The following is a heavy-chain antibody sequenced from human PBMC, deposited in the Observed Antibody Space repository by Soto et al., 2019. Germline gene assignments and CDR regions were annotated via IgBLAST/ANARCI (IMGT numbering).Heavy chain of an antibody. Sequence: QLQLQESGPGLVQPSETLSLTCTVSGDSISSSNYYWGWIRQPPGKGLEWIGSIYYSGSTYYNPSLKSRVTISVDTSKNQFSLKLSSVTAADTAVYYCARQRWLQSRDAFDIWGQGTMVTVSS. CDR3: ARQRWLQSRDAFDI. CDR1: GDSISSSNYY. CDR2: IYYSGST. D-gene: IGHD5-12*01. J-gene: IGHJ3*02. V-gene: IGHV4-39*01.